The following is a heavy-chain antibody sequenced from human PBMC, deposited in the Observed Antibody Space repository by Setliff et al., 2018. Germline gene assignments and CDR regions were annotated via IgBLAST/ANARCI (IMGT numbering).Heavy chain of an antibody. CDR2: ISPNYDYT. Sequence: ASVKVSCKASGFVFTNYAITWVRQAPGQGLEWMGWISPNYDYTNYAQKFQDRVTITADTSTGTAYMELRSLTSDDTAVYYCTTLRAPRVVLAADFDLWGQGALVTVSS. CDR1: GFVFTNYA. CDR3: TTLRAPRVVLAADFDL. V-gene: IGHV1-18*01. D-gene: IGHD3-3*01. J-gene: IGHJ4*02.